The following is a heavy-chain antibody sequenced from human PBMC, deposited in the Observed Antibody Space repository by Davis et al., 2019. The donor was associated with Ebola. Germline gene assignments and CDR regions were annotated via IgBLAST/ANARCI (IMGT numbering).Heavy chain of an antibody. D-gene: IGHD3-10*01. J-gene: IGHJ6*02. Sequence: PGGSLRLSCAASGFTFSSYWMHWVRHAPGKGLVWVSRINSDGSSTSYADSVKGRFTISRDNAKDSLYLQMNSLRAEDTAVYYCARGLITMVQGVIYYYYYYGMDVWGQGTTVTVSS. V-gene: IGHV3-74*01. CDR1: GFTFSSYW. CDR3: ARGLITMVQGVIYYYYYYGMDV. CDR2: INSDGSST.